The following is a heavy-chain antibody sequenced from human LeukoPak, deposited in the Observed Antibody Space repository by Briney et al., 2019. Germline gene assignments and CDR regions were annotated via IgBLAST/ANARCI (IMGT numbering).Heavy chain of an antibody. J-gene: IGHJ3*02. CDR2: IKQDGSEK. Sequence: TGGSLRLSCAASGFTFSSYWMSWVRQAPGKGLEWVANIKQDGSEKYYVDSVKGRFTISRDNAKNSLYLQMNSLRAEDTAVYYCARDRAGRFNDAFDIWGRGTMVTVSS. V-gene: IGHV3-7*01. CDR3: ARDRAGRFNDAFDI. CDR1: GFTFSSYW. D-gene: IGHD5-24*01.